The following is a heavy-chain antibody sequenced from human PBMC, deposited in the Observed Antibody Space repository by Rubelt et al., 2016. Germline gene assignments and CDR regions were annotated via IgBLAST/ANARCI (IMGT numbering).Heavy chain of an antibody. CDR3: ARAYVSTDTYYFVY. V-gene: IGHV1-46*01. CDR2: INPSGGIT. Sequence: VQLVQSGAEVKKPGASVKVSCTASGYTFTSYYMHWVRQAPGQGLEWMGIINPSGGITSYAQKFQGRVTMSRDTSRGPVSMELSRLRAEDMYVYYCARAYVSTDTYYFVYGCQG. J-gene: IGHJ4*02. D-gene: IGHD3-22*01. CDR1: GYTFTSYY.